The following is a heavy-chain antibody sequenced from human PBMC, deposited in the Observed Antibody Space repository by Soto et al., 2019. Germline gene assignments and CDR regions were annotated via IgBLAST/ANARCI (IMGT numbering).Heavy chain of an antibody. CDR3: ARHHCSSTSSYYYYRDV. D-gene: IGHD2-2*01. CDR1: GGSFSGYY. CDR2: INHSGST. Sequence: PSETLSLTCAVYGGSFSGYYWSWIRQPPGKGLEWIGEINHSGSTNYNPSLKSRVTISVDTSKNQFSLKLSSVTAADTAVYYCARHHCSSTSSYYYYRDVGGNGTTVTVS. V-gene: IGHV4-34*01. J-gene: IGHJ6*03.